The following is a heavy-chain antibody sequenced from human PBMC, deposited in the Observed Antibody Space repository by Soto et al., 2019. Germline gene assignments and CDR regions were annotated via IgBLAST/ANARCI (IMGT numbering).Heavy chain of an antibody. J-gene: IGHJ4*03. V-gene: IGHV1-18*01. CDR2: ISAYDGNT. D-gene: IGHD1-26*01. Sequence: GASVKVSCKASGYTFTSYGISWVRQAPGQGLECMGWISAYDGNTNYAQNLQGRVTMTTXTXTSXAXMKMXSLRSDDTDVYYCARAAREFSGSYSIYWG. CDR3: ARAAREFSGSYSIY. CDR1: GYTFTSYG.